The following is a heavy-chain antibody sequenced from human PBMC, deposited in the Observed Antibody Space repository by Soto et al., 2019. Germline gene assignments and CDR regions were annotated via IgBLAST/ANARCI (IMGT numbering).Heavy chain of an antibody. CDR2: ISTYNGNT. Sequence: QVQLLQSGAEVKKPGASVRVSCKAPGYSFTRFGISWVRQAPGQGLEWVGRISTYNGNTKYAQKLEGRVTVYTDTSTSTAYMELRSLRSDDTAVYDCARDAQYSATPRVFDYCSQGTLLTVSS. D-gene: IGHD6-6*01. J-gene: IGHJ4*02. CDR3: ARDAQYSATPRVFDY. V-gene: IGHV1-18*01. CDR1: GYSFTRFG.